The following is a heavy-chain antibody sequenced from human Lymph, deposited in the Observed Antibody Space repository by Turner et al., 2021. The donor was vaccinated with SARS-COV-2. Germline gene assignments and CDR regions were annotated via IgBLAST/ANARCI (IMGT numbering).Heavy chain of an antibody. CDR1: GLTVSSNY. Sequence: ELPLVEPGGGLIQPARSLRPSCAASGLTVSSNYMTWVRQAPGKGLEWVSVIYSGGSTFYADSVKGRFTISRDNSKNTLYLQMNSLRAEDTAVYYCARDLVVYGMDVWGQGTTVTVSS. J-gene: IGHJ6*02. CDR3: ARDLVVYGMDV. V-gene: IGHV3-53*01. CDR2: IYSGGST. D-gene: IGHD3-10*01.